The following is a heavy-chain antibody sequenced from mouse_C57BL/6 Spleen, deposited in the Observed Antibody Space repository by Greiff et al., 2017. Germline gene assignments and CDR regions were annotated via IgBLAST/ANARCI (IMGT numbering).Heavy chain of an antibody. D-gene: IGHD1-1*01. CDR3: AREITTVVAPYFDV. Sequence: ESGPGLVKPSQSLSLTCSVTGYSITSAYYWNWIRQFPGNKLEWMGYLSYDGSNNYNPSLKNRISITRDTSKNQFFLKLNSVTTEDTATYYCAREITTVVAPYFDVWGTGTTVTVSS. CDR2: LSYDGSN. V-gene: IGHV3-6*01. CDR1: GYSITSAYY. J-gene: IGHJ1*03.